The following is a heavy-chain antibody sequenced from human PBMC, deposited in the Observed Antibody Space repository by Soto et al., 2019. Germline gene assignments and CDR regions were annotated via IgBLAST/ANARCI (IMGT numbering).Heavy chain of an antibody. V-gene: IGHV1-3*01. J-gene: IGHJ4*02. CDR2: INAGNGNT. CDR3: ARAGGEPSRDGYNLIDY. CDR1: GYTFTSYA. D-gene: IGHD3-16*01. Sequence: ASVNVSCKASGYTFTSYAMHWVRQAPGQRLEWMGWINAGNGNTKYSQKFQGRVTITRDTSASTAYMELSSLRSEDTAVYYCARAGGEPSRDGYNLIDYWGQGTLVTVSS.